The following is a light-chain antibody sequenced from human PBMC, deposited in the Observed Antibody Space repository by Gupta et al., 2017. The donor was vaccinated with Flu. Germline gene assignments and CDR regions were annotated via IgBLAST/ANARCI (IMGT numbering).Light chain of an antibody. J-gene: IGLJ3*02. Sequence: QSALTQPATVSASPGQSITISCTGTSGGIGGYTYVSWYQQYPGKVPKLMSYGVSYPRSGISDRFSGSESGDSASMTISGLQADDEADYYCSSYTGSVTVFGGGTKLTVL. CDR3: SSYTGSVTV. CDR1: SGGIGGYTY. V-gene: IGLV2-14*01. CDR2: GVS.